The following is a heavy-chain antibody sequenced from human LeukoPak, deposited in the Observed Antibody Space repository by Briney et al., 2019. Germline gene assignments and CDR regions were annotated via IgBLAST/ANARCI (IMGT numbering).Heavy chain of an antibody. J-gene: IGHJ4*02. V-gene: IGHV3-74*01. Sequence: PGGSLRLSCAASGFTFSNYYMHWVRQAPGKGLVWVSRIKSDGSTITYADSVKGRFTISRDNAKNTLYMQIKSLRDEETAVYYCVRPEMQLGSCTRSNCLFYYRGQGNLVTVSS. CDR2: IKSDGSTI. CDR1: GFTFSNYY. D-gene: IGHD7-27*01. CDR3: VRPEMQLGSCTRSNCLFYY.